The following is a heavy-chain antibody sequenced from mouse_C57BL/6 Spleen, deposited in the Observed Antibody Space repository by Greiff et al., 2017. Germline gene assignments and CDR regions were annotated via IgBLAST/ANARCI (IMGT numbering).Heavy chain of an antibody. J-gene: IGHJ4*01. CDR3: ARGGTYSNYRDYYAMDY. Sequence: VQLQQSGPELVKPGASVKISCKASGYSFTDYNMNWVKQSNGKSLEWIGVINPNYGTTSYNQKFKGKATLTVDQSSSTAYMQLNSLTSEDSAVYYCARGGTYSNYRDYYAMDYWGQGTSVTVSP. CDR1: GYSFTDYN. V-gene: IGHV1-39*01. CDR2: INPNYGTT. D-gene: IGHD2-5*01.